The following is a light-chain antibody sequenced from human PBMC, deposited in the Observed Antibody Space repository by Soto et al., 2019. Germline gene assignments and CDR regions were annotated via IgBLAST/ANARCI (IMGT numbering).Light chain of an antibody. J-gene: IGKJ5*01. Sequence: DIQMTQSASTLSASVGGGVTITCRASQSISSWLAWYQQNLGKAPKLLIYDASSLESGVPSRFRGSGAGTEFTLTISSLKPDDFETYYCQQYNSYPITFGQGTRLEIK. CDR1: QSISSW. CDR3: QQYNSYPIT. V-gene: IGKV1-5*01. CDR2: DAS.